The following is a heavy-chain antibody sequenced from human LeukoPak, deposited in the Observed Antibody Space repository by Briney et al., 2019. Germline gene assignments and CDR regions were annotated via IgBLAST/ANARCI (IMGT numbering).Heavy chain of an antibody. Sequence: GGPLTLSCTASGFTFSNYCMHWVRQTPGKGLIWVSHICPGGTITNYASSEKGRFTISSDDAKDMLFLQMYRLRADDTAEYYCVRDFRATDYWGQGILVTVSS. J-gene: IGHJ4*02. V-gene: IGHV3-74*01. CDR3: VRDFRATDY. D-gene: IGHD1-26*01. CDR2: ICPGGTIT. CDR1: GFTFSNYC.